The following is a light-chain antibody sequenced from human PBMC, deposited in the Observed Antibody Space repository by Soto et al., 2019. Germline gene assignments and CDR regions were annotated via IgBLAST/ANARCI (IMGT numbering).Light chain of an antibody. CDR2: ADS. CDR3: SSYTFSSTLE. J-gene: IGLJ2*01. Sequence: QPVLTQPASVSGSPGQSITISCTGSSNDVGGYNYVSWYQQHPGKAPKVSIYADSNRPSGLSSRFSGSKSGNTASLTISELQAEDEADYYCSSYTFSSTLEFGGGTKLTVL. CDR1: SNDVGGYNY. V-gene: IGLV2-14*03.